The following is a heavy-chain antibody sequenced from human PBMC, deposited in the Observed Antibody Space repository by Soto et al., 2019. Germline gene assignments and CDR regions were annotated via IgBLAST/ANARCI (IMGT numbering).Heavy chain of an antibody. D-gene: IGHD2-2*02. Sequence: QVQLQESGPGLVKPSGTLSLTCAVSGGSISSYYWSWIRQPAGKGLEWIGRIYTSGSTNYNPSLKSRVTMSVDTSKNQFSLKLSSVTAADTAVYYCARVVGYCSSTSCYTPRYYYYGMDVWGQGTTVTVSS. CDR2: IYTSGST. CDR3: ARVVGYCSSTSCYTPRYYYYGMDV. J-gene: IGHJ6*02. V-gene: IGHV4-4*07. CDR1: GGSISSYY.